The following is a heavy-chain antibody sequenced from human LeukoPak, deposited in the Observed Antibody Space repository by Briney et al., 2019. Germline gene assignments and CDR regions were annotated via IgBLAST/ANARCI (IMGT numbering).Heavy chain of an antibody. CDR2: IYYSGST. J-gene: IGHJ3*02. CDR1: GGSISSSSYY. CDR3: ARDGSSSWYLVGAFDI. Sequence: SETLSLTCTVSGGSISSSSYYWGWIRQPPGKGLEWIGYIYYSGSTNYNPSLKSRVTISIDTSKNQFSLKLSSVTAADTAVYYCARDGSSSWYLVGAFDIWGQGTMVTVSS. D-gene: IGHD6-13*01. V-gene: IGHV4-61*01.